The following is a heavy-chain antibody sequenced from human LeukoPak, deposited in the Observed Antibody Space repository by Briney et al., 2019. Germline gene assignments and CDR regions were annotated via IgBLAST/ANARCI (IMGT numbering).Heavy chain of an antibody. J-gene: IGHJ4*02. V-gene: IGHV4-59*08. D-gene: IGHD3-10*01. CDR3: ARHYDSGSYPLDY. Sequence: SETLSLTCTVSGGSISSYYWSWIRQPPGKGLEWIGYIYYSGSTNYNPSLKSRVTISVDTSKNQFSLKLSSVTAADTAVYYCARHYDSGSYPLDYWGQGTLVTVSS. CDR1: GGSISSYY. CDR2: IYYSGST.